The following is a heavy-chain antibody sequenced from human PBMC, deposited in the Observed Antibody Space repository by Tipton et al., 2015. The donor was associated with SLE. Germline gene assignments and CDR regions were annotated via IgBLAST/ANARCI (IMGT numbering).Heavy chain of an antibody. CDR2: IYSGGST. Sequence: QLVQSGGGLVQPGGSLRLSCAASGFTVSSNYMSWVRQAPGKGLEWVSVIYSGGSTYYADSVKGRFTISRDNSKNTLYLQMNSLRAEDTAVYYCARDLPGGTFYYYYGMDVWGQGTTVTVSS. D-gene: IGHD2-15*01. CDR3: ARDLPGGTFYYYYGMDV. J-gene: IGHJ6*02. V-gene: IGHV3-53*04. CDR1: GFTVSSNY.